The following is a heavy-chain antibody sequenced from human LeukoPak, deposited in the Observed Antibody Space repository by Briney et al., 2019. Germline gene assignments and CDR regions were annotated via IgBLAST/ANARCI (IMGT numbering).Heavy chain of an antibody. CDR2: ISYDGSNK. CDR1: GFTFSSYA. D-gene: IGHD3-9*01. V-gene: IGHV3-30-3*01. CDR3: ARDRGRDFDWLPYNWFDP. J-gene: IGHJ5*02. Sequence: PGGSLRLSCAASGFTFSSYAMHWVRQAPGKGLEWVAVISYDGSNKYYADSVKGRFTIPRDNSKNTLYLQMNSLRAEDTAVYYCARDRGRDFDWLPYNWFDPWGQGTLVTVSS.